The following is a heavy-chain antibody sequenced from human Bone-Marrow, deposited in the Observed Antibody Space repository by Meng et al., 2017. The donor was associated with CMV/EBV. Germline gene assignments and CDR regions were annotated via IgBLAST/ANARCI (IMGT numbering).Heavy chain of an antibody. CDR2: IKSKTDGGTT. J-gene: IGHJ4*02. D-gene: IGHD3-22*01. CDR3: TPDYYYDSSGYYYFDY. Sequence: FTFSNAWMSWVRQAPGKGLEWVGRIKSKTDGGTTDYAAPVKGRFTISRDDSKNTLYLQMNSLKTEDTAVYYCTPDYYYDSSGYYYFDYWGQGTLVTVSS. V-gene: IGHV3-15*01. CDR1: FTFSNAW.